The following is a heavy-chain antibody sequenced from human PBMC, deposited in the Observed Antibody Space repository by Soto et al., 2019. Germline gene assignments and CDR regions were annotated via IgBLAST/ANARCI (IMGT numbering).Heavy chain of an antibody. CDR2: IITMYGSA. V-gene: IGHV1-69*01. D-gene: IGHD3-10*01. Sequence: QVPLVQSGAEVKKPGSSVTVSCKASGGTFSSYAIHWVRQAPGQGLEWMGGIITMYGSAKYAQWFQGRVTITEDESTTTVYMEMISLTSPDTAAYYCARVPSTVRAVIDNWFDPWGDGTLVTASS. J-gene: IGHJ5*02. CDR1: GGTFSSYA. CDR3: ARVPSTVRAVIDNWFDP.